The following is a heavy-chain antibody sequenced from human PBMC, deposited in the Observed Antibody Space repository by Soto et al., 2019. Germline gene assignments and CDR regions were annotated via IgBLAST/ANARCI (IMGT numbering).Heavy chain of an antibody. CDR2: IYLGDSDT. CDR1: GYSFTIYW. D-gene: IGHD4-17*01. J-gene: IGHJ3*02. Sequence: GESLKISCNGSGYSFTIYWIGWVRQMPGKGLEWMGIIYLGDSDTRYSPSFQGQVTISADKSISTAYLQWSSLKASDTAMYYCARADYGDYAFDAFDIWGQGTMVTVSS. CDR3: ARADYGDYAFDAFDI. V-gene: IGHV5-51*01.